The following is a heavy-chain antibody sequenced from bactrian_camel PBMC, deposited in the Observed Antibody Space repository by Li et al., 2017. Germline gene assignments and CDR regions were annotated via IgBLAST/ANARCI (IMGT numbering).Heavy chain of an antibody. CDR3: HTLGPRGLCPNS. V-gene: IGHV3S10*01. Sequence: DVQLVESGGGLVQPGGSLRLTCAVSGFTFRSFGMSWVRQAPGKGLEWVSSISGGSFTYYANSVKGRFTVSLGNAKTSVYLEMNSLRPEDTAMYYRHTLGPRGLCPNSWGQGTQVTVS. D-gene: IGHD4*01. J-gene: IGHJ6*01. CDR1: GFTFRSFG. CDR2: ISGGSFT.